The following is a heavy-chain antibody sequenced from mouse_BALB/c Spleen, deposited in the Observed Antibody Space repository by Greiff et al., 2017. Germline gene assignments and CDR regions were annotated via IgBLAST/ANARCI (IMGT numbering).Heavy chain of an antibody. J-gene: IGHJ2*01. Sequence: EVQRVESGPSLVKPSQTLSLTCSVTGDSITSGYWNWIRKFPGNKLEYMGYISYSGSTYYNPSLKSRISITRDTSKNQYYLQLNSVTTEDTATYYCARGAPGYGHYFDYWGQGTTLTVSS. CDR2: ISYSGST. V-gene: IGHV3-8*02. D-gene: IGHD3-1*01. CDR1: GDSITSGY. CDR3: ARGAPGYGHYFDY.